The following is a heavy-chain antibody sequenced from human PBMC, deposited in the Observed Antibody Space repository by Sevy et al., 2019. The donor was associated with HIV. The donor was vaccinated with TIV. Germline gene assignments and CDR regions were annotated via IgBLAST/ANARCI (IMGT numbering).Heavy chain of an antibody. Sequence: GESLKISCAASGFTLSDYYMSWIRQAPGEGLSWIAYISSSGKSKFYADSVKGRFTISRDIPNNSVYLQMTGLRVDDTDVYYCARDGMNMTRYFDFWGQGALVTVSS. V-gene: IGHV3-11*01. D-gene: IGHD1-20*01. CDR1: GFTLSDYY. CDR2: ISSSGKSK. CDR3: ARDGMNMTRYFDF. J-gene: IGHJ4*02.